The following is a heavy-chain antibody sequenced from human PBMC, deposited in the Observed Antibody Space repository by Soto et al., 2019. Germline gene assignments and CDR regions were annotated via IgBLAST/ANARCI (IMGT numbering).Heavy chain of an antibody. J-gene: IGHJ4*02. V-gene: IGHV3-11*01. CDR1: GFIFDDYY. D-gene: IGHD3-10*01. CDR3: ARLRLYGSGPNTYYFDY. Sequence: PGGSLRLSCAASGFIFDDYYMSWIRQAPGKGLEWVSYISTSGTGSAKYYADSLKGRFTISRDNAKDSLFLQMNSLRAEDTAVYYCARLRLYGSGPNTYYFDYWGQGTMVTV. CDR2: ISTSGTGSAK.